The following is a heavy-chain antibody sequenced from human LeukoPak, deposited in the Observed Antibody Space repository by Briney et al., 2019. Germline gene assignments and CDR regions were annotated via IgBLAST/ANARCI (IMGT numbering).Heavy chain of an antibody. Sequence: SEILSLTCTVPGGSISSGSYYWSWIRQPAGKGLEWIGRIYPSGSTNYNPSLRSRVTISIDTSKNQFSLKLSSVAAADTAVYYCARASGRYGYMIDYWGQGTLVTVSS. CDR2: IYPSGST. CDR3: ARASGRYGYMIDY. J-gene: IGHJ4*02. CDR1: GGSISSGSYY. D-gene: IGHD5-24*01. V-gene: IGHV4-61*02.